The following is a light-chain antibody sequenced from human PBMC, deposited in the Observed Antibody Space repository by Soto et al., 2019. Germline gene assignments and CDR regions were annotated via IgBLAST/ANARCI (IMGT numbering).Light chain of an antibody. J-gene: IGKJ2*01. CDR3: QQYNGDSYT. Sequence: DIPLSQSPSSVAGSDIERVIINCRASQSISWWLAWYQQKPGKGPKLLIYDASSLQSGVPSRFSGSGSGTEFTLTISSLQPDDFATYYCQQYNGDSYTFGQGRNVDIK. CDR1: QSISWW. V-gene: IGKV1-5*01. CDR2: DAS.